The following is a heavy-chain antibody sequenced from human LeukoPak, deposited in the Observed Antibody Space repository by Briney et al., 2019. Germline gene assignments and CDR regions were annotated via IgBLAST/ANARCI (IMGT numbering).Heavy chain of an antibody. CDR2: IYTSGGT. CDR3: ARGVFYYDTSGRGYYFDY. CDR1: GGXIGSYY. D-gene: IGHD3-22*01. J-gene: IGHJ4*02. V-gene: IGHV4-4*07. Sequence: SETLSLTCTVSGGXIGSYYWSWIRQPAGKGLKWIGRIYTSGGTVYNPSLKSRVTMSVDTSKNQFSLKLSSVTAADTAVYYCARGVFYYDTSGRGYYFDYWGQGTLVTVSS.